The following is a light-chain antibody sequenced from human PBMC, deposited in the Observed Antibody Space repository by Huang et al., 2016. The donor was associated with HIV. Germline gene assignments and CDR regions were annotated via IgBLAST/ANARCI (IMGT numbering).Light chain of an antibody. V-gene: IGKV1-27*01. CDR3: QKYNSAPPT. CDR1: QDISNY. J-gene: IGKJ1*01. Sequence: DIRMTQSPSSLSASVGDRVTITCRASQDISNYLAWYQQKPGKVPKLLIYGASTLQSGVPSRFSGSGSGTDFTLTISSLQPEDVGTYYCQKYNSAPPTFGQGTKVEIK. CDR2: GAS.